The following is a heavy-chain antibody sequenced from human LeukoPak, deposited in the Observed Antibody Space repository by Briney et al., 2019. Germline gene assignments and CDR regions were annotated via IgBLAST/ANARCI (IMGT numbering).Heavy chain of an antibody. CDR2: MYQSGST. V-gene: IGHV4-30-2*01. CDR3: ARGLGSQQPLDY. D-gene: IGHD6-13*01. CDR1: GGSISSGGFS. J-gene: IGHJ4*02. Sequence: PSQTLSLTCAVSGGSISSGGFSSSWIRQPPGKGLEWIGYMYQSGSTYYNPSLKSRVTISVDRSKNQFFLKLSSVTAADTAVYYCARGLGSQQPLDYWGQGTLVTVSS.